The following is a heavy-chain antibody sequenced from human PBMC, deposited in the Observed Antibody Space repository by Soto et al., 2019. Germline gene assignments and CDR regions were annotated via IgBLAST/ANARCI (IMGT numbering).Heavy chain of an antibody. Sequence: PGGSLRLSCAASGFTFSDSFMSWSRQTPGKGLEWLSSISGRDGSTYYADSVKGRFTISRDDSKNTVYLQMNSLRAEDTAVYYCARSIAVAGKRIHGMDVWGQGTTVTVSS. CDR1: GFTFSDSF. D-gene: IGHD6-19*01. V-gene: IGHV3-23*01. J-gene: IGHJ6*02. CDR3: ARSIAVAGKRIHGMDV. CDR2: ISGRDGST.